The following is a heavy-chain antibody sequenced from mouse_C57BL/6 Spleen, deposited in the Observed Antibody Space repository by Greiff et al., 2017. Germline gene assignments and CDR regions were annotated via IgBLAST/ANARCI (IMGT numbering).Heavy chain of an antibody. D-gene: IGHD1-1*01. CDR1: GFSLTSYG. CDR3: ASRGYGSPYYFDY. Sequence: QVQLKESGPGLVQPSQSLSITCTVSGFSLTSYGVHWVRQSPGKGLEWLGVIWSGGSTDYNAAFISRLSISKDNSKSQVFFKMNSLQADDTAIYYCASRGYGSPYYFDYWGQGTTLTVSS. CDR2: IWSGGST. J-gene: IGHJ2*01. V-gene: IGHV2-2*01.